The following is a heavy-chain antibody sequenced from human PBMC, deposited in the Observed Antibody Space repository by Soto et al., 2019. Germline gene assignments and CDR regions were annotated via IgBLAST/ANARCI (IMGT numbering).Heavy chain of an antibody. J-gene: IGHJ5*02. CDR1: GYTFINYY. CDR2: INPSGGST. D-gene: IGHD2-15*01. V-gene: IGHV1-46*03. Sequence: ASVKVSCKASGYTFINYYMHWVRQAPGQGPEWMGMINPSGGSTIYTQKFQGRVTMTRDTSTSTVYMELSSLRSEDTAVYYCTRSLGYCSGGTCYFGGNWFDPWGQGSLVTVSS. CDR3: TRSLGYCSGGTCYFGGNWFDP.